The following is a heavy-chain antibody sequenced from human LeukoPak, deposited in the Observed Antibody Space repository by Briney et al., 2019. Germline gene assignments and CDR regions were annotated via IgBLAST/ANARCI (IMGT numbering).Heavy chain of an antibody. CDR3: ARHYYYGSGSLETFDP. V-gene: IGHV4-39*01. CDR2: IYYSGST. CDR1: GDSISSSSYY. D-gene: IGHD3-10*01. Sequence: PSETLSVTCTVSGDSISSSSYYWGWIRQPPGKGLEWIGSIYYSGSTYYNPSLKSRVTISVDTSKNQFSLKLSSVTAADTAVYYCARHYYYGSGSLETFDPWGQGTLVTVSS. J-gene: IGHJ5*02.